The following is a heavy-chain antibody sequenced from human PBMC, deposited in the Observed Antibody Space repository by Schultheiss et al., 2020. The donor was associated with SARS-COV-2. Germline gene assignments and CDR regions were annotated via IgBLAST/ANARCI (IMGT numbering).Heavy chain of an antibody. V-gene: IGHV3-21*05. CDR1: GFSYSSYE. Sequence: GGSLRLSCAASGFSYSSYEMNWVRQAPGKGLEWVSYISSSSSYTNYADSVKGRFTISRDNAKNSLYLQMNSLRAEDTAVYYCARGIPPRTPPGYWGQGTLVTVSS. CDR3: ARGIPPRTPPGY. J-gene: IGHJ4*02. CDR2: ISSSSSYT. D-gene: IGHD2-15*01.